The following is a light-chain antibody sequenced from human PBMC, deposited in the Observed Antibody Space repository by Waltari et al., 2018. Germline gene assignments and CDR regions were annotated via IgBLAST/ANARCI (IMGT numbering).Light chain of an antibody. CDR1: TSNIGSNT. Sequence: QSVLTQPPSASGTPGQRVTIPCLGSTSNIGSNTVNWFRQPPGTAPKLLIYNNNQRPSGVPDRFSASKSGTSASLAISGLQSDDEATYYCAAWDASLHVLVFGGGTTLTVL. J-gene: IGLJ3*02. V-gene: IGLV1-44*01. CDR2: NNN. CDR3: AAWDASLHVLV.